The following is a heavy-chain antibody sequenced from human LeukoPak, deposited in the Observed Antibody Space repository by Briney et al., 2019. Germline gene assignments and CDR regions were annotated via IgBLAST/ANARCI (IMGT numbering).Heavy chain of an antibody. D-gene: IGHD3-3*01. CDR3: ASYDFWSGYQGFDY. CDR2: ISSSSNNI. CDR1: GFTFSTYT. Sequence: GSLRLSCAASGFTFSTYTMNWVRQAPGKGLEWVSSISSSSNNINYADSVKGRFTISRDNAMNSVHLQMSSLRAEDTAVYYCASYDFWSGYQGFDYWGQGTLVTVSS. V-gene: IGHV3-21*01. J-gene: IGHJ4*02.